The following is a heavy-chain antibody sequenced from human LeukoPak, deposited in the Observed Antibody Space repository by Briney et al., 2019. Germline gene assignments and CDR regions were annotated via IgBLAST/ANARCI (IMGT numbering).Heavy chain of an antibody. CDR2: ISYDGSNK. CDR3: ARDQTRGYGYGYGGSFGMDV. CDR1: GFTFSGYG. J-gene: IGHJ6*02. D-gene: IGHD5-18*01. Sequence: GGSLRLACAASGFTFSGYGMHGVRQAPGKGLEWVAVISYDGSNKYYADSVKGRFTISRDNSKNTLYLQMNSLRAEDTAVYYCARDQTRGYGYGYGGSFGMDVWGQGTTVTVSS. V-gene: IGHV3-30*03.